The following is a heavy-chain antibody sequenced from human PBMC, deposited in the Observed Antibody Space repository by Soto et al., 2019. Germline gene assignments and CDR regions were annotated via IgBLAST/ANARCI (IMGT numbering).Heavy chain of an antibody. J-gene: IGHJ5*02. D-gene: IGHD7-27*01. Sequence: GASVKVSCKASGYSFNSYGISWVRQAPGQGLEWMGWISAYNANTDYAQKLQGRVTMTKDTSTTTAYMELRSLRSDDTAVYYCARYDLGRGRFDPWGQGTLVTVSS. V-gene: IGHV1-18*01. CDR1: GYSFNSYG. CDR3: ARYDLGRGRFDP. CDR2: ISAYNANT.